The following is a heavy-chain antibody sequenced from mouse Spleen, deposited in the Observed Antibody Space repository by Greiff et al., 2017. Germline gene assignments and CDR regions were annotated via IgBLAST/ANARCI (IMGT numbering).Heavy chain of an antibody. CDR3: ARENSAWFAY. CDR2: ISSGGST. J-gene: IGHJ3*01. V-gene: IGHV5-6-5*01. CDR1: GFTFSSYA. Sequence: EVQLVESGGGLVKPGGSLKLSCAASGFTFSSYAMSWVRQTPEKRLEWVASISSGGSTYYPDSVKGRFTISRDNARNILYLQMSSLRSEDTAMYYCARENSAWFAYWGQGTLVTVSA.